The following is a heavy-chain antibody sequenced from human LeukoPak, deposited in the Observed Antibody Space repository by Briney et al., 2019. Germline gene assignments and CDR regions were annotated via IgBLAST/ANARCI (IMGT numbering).Heavy chain of an antibody. D-gene: IGHD3-22*01. CDR1: GYTFTTYY. CDR3: ARWRFGMIGP. J-gene: IGHJ4*02. V-gene: IGHV1-46*01. CDR2: INPGGGST. Sequence: GASVKVSCKASGYTFTTYYMHWVRQAPGQGLEWMGIINPGGGSTSYAQKFQGRVTMTRDTSTNTVYMELSSLRSEDTAVYYCARWRFGMIGPWGQGTLVTVSS.